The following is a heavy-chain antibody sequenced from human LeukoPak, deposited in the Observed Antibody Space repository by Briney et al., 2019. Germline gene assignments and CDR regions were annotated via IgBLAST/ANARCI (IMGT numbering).Heavy chain of an antibody. CDR3: AKSYSYYYMDV. CDR1: GGSISSSSYY. Sequence: NTSETLSLTCTVSGGSISSSSYYWGWIRQPPGKGLEWIGSIYYSGSTYYNPSLKSRVTISVDTSKNQFSLKLSSVTAADTAVYYCAKSYSYYYMDVWGKGTTVTISS. CDR2: IYYSGST. J-gene: IGHJ6*03. V-gene: IGHV4-39*01.